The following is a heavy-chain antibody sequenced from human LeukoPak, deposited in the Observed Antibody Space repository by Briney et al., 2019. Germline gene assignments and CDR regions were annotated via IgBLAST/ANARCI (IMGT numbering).Heavy chain of an antibody. J-gene: IGHJ4*02. V-gene: IGHV3-30-3*01. CDR2: ISYDGSNK. D-gene: IGHD1-26*01. CDR1: GFTFSSYA. CDR3: ARDWRELSDY. Sequence: GGSLRLSCVASGFTFSSYAMHWVRQAPGKGLEWVAVISYDGSNKYYADSVKGRFTISRDNSKNTLYLQMNSLRAEDTAVYYCARDWRELSDYWGQGTLVTVSS.